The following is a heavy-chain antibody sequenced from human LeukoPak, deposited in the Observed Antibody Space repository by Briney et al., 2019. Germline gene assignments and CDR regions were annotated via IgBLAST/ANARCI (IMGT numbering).Heavy chain of an antibody. CDR2: IYYSGST. Sequence: SETLSLTCTVAGGSISSYYWSWIRQPPGKGLEWIGYIYYSGSTNYNPSLKSRVTISVAASKNQFSLKRSSVTAEDTAVYYCARQEGGSDAFDIWGQGTMVTVSS. CDR3: ARQEGGSDAFDI. J-gene: IGHJ3*02. CDR1: GGSISSYY. D-gene: IGHD5-12*01. V-gene: IGHV4-59*08.